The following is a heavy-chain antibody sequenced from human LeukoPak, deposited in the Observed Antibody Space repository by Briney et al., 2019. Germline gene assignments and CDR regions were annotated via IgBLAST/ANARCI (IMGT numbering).Heavy chain of an antibody. Sequence: SETLSLTCTVSGGSISSYYWSWIRQPPGKGLEWIGYIYYSGSTNYNPSLKSRVTISVDTSKNQFSLKLSSVTAADTAVYYCARGVSSGYYFPSYYFDYWGQGTLVTVSS. D-gene: IGHD3-22*01. CDR1: GGSISSYY. V-gene: IGHV4-59*01. CDR3: ARGVSSGYYFPSYYFDY. J-gene: IGHJ4*02. CDR2: IYYSGST.